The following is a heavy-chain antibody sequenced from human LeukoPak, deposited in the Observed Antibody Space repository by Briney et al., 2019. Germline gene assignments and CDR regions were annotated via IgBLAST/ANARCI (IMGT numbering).Heavy chain of an antibody. D-gene: IGHD4-17*01. J-gene: IGHJ4*02. CDR3: ARDGDYGDWGHYFDY. V-gene: IGHV1-69*13. Sequence: SVKVSCKASGGTFNSYAISWVRQAPGQGLEWMGGIIPIFGTANYAQKFQGRVTITADESTSTAYMELSSLRSEDTAVYYCARDGDYGDWGHYFDYWGQGTLVTVSS. CDR1: GGTFNSYA. CDR2: IIPIFGTA.